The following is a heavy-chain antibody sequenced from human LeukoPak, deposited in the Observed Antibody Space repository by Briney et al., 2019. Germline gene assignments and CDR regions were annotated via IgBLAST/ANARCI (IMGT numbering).Heavy chain of an antibody. CDR2: ISYDGSNK. V-gene: IGHV3-30*04. CDR1: GFTFSSYA. J-gene: IGHJ4*02. CDR3: ARALLWFGELLGPNN. D-gene: IGHD3-10*01. Sequence: GGSLRLSCAASGFTFSSYAMHWVRQAPGKGLEWVAVISYDGSNKYYADSVKGRFTISRDNSKNTLYLQMNSLRAEDTAVYYCARALLWFGELLGPNNWGQETLVTVPP.